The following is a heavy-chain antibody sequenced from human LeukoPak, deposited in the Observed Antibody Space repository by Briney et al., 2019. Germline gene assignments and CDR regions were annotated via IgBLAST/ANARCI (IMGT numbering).Heavy chain of an antibody. D-gene: IGHD3-10*01. V-gene: IGHV3-30*02. J-gene: IGHJ4*02. Sequence: PGGSLRLSCAASGFTFSSYGMHWVRQAPGKGLEWVAFIRYDGSNKYYADSVKGRFTISRDNSKITLYLQMNSLRAEDTAVYYCAKEILWFGESAFDSWGQGTLVTVSS. CDR1: GFTFSSYG. CDR3: AKEILWFGESAFDS. CDR2: IRYDGSNK.